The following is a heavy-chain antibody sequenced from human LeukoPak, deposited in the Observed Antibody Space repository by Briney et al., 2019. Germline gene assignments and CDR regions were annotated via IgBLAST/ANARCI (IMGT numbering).Heavy chain of an antibody. D-gene: IGHD6-13*01. V-gene: IGHV1-2*02. CDR3: ARDETAATGIAMDV. CDR2: INLNSGVT. CDR1: GYTFTAYH. J-gene: IGHJ6*02. Sequence: ASVKVSCKASGYTFTAYHFHWVRLAPGQGLEWMGWINLNSGVTRYARKFQDRVTMTRDTSITTAYMELSRLRSDDTAVYYCARDETAATGIAMDVWGQGTTVTVSS.